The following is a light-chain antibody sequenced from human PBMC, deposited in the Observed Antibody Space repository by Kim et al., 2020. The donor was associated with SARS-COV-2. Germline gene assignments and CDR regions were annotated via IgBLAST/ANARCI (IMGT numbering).Light chain of an antibody. V-gene: IGKV1-16*02. CDR3: QQYKFYQWT. Sequence: SSSVGGRVTITGRASQDLSDCLACVQQKPGKAPKSLIYAASRLQSGIPSKFSGSGSWTEFTLTIINLQPEDFATYYGQQYKFYQWTFGQGTKLEI. CDR1: QDLSDC. J-gene: IGKJ2*02. CDR2: AAS.